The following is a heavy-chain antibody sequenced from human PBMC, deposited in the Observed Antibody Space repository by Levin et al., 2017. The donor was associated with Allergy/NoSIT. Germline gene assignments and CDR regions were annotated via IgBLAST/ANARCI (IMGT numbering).Heavy chain of an antibody. J-gene: IGHJ4*02. CDR3: AKERGTGSPTQPDY. D-gene: IGHD1-26*01. CDR2: INVSGYRT. CDR1: GFTFSSYA. Sequence: HAGGSLRLSCAASGFTFSSYAMSWVRQAPGKGLEWVSTINVSGYRTYYADSVKGRFTISRDNSKKILYLQMNSLRAEDTALYYCAKERGTGSPTQPDYWGQGTLVTVSS. V-gene: IGHV3-23*01.